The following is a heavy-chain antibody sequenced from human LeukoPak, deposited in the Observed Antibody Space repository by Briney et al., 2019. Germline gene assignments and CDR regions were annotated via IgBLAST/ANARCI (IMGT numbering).Heavy chain of an antibody. CDR3: AKDGMVRGVIISYYYYYYGMDV. CDR2: ISGSGGST. Sequence: GGSLRLSCAAPGFTFSSYAMSWVRQAPGKGLEWVSAISGSGGSTYYADSVKGRFTISRDNSKNTLYLQMNSLRAEDTAVYYCAKDGMVRGVIISYYYYYYGMDVWGQGTTVTVSS. D-gene: IGHD3-10*01. V-gene: IGHV3-23*01. J-gene: IGHJ6*02. CDR1: GFTFSSYA.